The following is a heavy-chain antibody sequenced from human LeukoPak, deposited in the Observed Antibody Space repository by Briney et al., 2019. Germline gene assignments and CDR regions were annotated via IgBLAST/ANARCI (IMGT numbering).Heavy chain of an antibody. V-gene: IGHV3-30-3*01. CDR1: GFTFSSYA. D-gene: IGHD3-3*01. J-gene: IGHJ4*02. CDR2: ISYDGSNK. CDR3: ARGPIRRSHLGTWSGPIDY. Sequence: GGSLRLSCAASGFTFSSYAMHWVRQAPGKGLEWVAVISYDGSNKYYADSVKGRFTISRDNSKNTLYLQMNSLRAEDTAVYYCARGPIRRSHLGTWSGPIDYWGQGTLVTVSS.